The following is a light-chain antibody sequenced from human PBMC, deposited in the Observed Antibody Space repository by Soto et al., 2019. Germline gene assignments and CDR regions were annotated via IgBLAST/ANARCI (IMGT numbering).Light chain of an antibody. CDR1: SSDVGGYNY. CDR3: SSYTSSSTAYV. CDR2: DVS. Sequence: QSALTQPASVSGSPGQSITISCTGTSSDVGGYNYVSWYQQHPGKAPKLMIYDVSNRPSGVSNRFSGSKSGNTASLTISGRQAEDEADYYCSSYTSSSTAYVFGTWTKLTVL. J-gene: IGLJ1*01. V-gene: IGLV2-14*01.